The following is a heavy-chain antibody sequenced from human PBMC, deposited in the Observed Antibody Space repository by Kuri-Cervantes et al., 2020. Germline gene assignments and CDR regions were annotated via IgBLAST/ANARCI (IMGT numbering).Heavy chain of an antibody. CDR3: AREATGWLPDY. CDR1: GYTFTSYG. D-gene: IGHD5-24*01. J-gene: IGHJ4*02. Sequence: ASVKVSCKASGYTFTSYGISWVRQAPGQGLEWMGWISAYNGDTNYAQKLQGRVTMTRDTSISTAYMELSRLRSDDTAVYYCAREATGWLPDYWGQGTLVTVSS. V-gene: IGHV1-18*01. CDR2: ISAYNGDT.